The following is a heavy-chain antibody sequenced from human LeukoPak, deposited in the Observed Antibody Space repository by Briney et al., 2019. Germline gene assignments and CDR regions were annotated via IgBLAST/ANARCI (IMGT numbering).Heavy chain of an antibody. Sequence: SETPSLTCAVYGGSFSGYYWSWIRQPPGKGLEWIGEINHSGSTNYNPSLKSRVTISVDTSKNQFSLKLSSVTAADTAVYYCASMNQFDYWGQGTLVTVSS. J-gene: IGHJ4*02. CDR3: ASMNQFDY. CDR1: GGSFSGYY. V-gene: IGHV4-34*01. CDR2: INHSGST. D-gene: IGHD1-14*01.